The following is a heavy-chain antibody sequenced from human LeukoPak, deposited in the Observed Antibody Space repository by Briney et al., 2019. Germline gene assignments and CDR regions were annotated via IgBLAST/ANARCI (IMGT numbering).Heavy chain of an antibody. Sequence: SETLSLTCTVSGGSISSYYWSWIRQPPGKGLEWIGYIYYSGSTNYNPSLKSRVTMSVDTSKKQFSMRLSSVTAADTAMYYCARGGVVVTAVRFAYWGQGTLVTVAS. J-gene: IGHJ4*02. CDR2: IYYSGST. CDR3: ARGGVVVTAVRFAY. V-gene: IGHV4-59*08. CDR1: GGSISSYY. D-gene: IGHD2-21*02.